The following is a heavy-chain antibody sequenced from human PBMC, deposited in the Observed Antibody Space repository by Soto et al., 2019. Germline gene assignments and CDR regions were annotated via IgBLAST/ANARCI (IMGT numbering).Heavy chain of an antibody. Sequence: GGSLRLSCEASGFTLRNYAMTWVRQAPGKGLEWVSLISANDVGTYYAESVKTRFTISTDQSRNTVYLQMDSLRADDTAIYYCAKAKNDYNWDNRPPFDYWGQGTLVNV. J-gene: IGHJ4*02. CDR1: GFTLRNYA. CDR2: ISANDVGT. V-gene: IGHV3-23*01. D-gene: IGHD1-20*01. CDR3: AKAKNDYNWDNRPPFDY.